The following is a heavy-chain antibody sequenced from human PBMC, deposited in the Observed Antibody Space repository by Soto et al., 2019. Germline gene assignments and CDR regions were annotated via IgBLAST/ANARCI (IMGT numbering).Heavy chain of an antibody. CDR3: ARHTSGWHYYDY. CDR1: GFNFSDHY. Sequence: GGSLRLSCAASGFNFSDHYMNWIRQAPGKGLEWVSYISGSSRYTNFADSVKGRFTISRDNAKNSLYLQMNSLRAEDTAVYYCARHTSGWHYYDYWGQGTPVTVSS. J-gene: IGHJ4*02. CDR2: ISGSSRYT. D-gene: IGHD6-19*01. V-gene: IGHV3-11*06.